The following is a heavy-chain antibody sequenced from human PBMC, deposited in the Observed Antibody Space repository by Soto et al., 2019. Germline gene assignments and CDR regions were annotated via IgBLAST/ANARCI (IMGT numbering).Heavy chain of an antibody. CDR1: GGSISSGGYS. D-gene: IGHD2-2*01. Sequence: QLQLQESGSGLVKPSQTLSLTCAVSGGSISSGGYSWSWIRQPPGKGLEWIGYIYHSGSTYYNPSLTSRAAISVDRYKTQSSRTLSSATAARTAVYYCARVPDRWGQGTLVTVSS. CDR3: ARVPDR. J-gene: IGHJ5*02. CDR2: IYHSGST. V-gene: IGHV4-30-2*01.